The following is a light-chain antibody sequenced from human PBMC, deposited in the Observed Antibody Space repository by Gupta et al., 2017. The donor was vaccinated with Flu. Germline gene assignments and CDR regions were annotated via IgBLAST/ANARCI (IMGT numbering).Light chain of an antibody. J-gene: IGKJ1*01. CDR2: GAS. Sequence: EIVMTQSPATLSVSPGERATISCRSSQSVSSNLAWYQQKPGQAPRLLIYGASTRATGIPARFSGSGSGTEFTLTISSLQSEDFAVYYCQQYNNWPPIKTFGQGTKVEIK. CDR3: QQYNNWPPIKT. CDR1: QSVSSN. V-gene: IGKV3-15*01.